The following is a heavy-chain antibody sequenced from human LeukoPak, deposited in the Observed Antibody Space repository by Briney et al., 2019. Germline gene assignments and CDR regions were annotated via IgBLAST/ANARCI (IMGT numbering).Heavy chain of an antibody. Sequence: GGSLRLSCAASGFTVSSNYMSWVRQAPGKGLEWVSVIYSGGSTYYADSVKGRFTISGDNSKNTLYLQMNSLRAEDTAVYYCARVGGGSYWGNYYGMGVWGQGTTVTVSS. CDR1: GFTVSSNY. V-gene: IGHV3-66*01. CDR2: IYSGGST. CDR3: ARVGGGSYWGNYYGMGV. J-gene: IGHJ6*02. D-gene: IGHD1-26*01.